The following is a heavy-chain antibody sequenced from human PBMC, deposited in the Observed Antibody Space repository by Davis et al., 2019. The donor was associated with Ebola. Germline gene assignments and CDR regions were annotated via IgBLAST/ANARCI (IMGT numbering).Heavy chain of an antibody. D-gene: IGHD3-3*01. Sequence: GESLIIPCTDPVIPFSSYAMTWVRQAPGKGLEWVSAISGSGGSTYYADSVKGRFTISRDNSKKTLYLQMNSLRAEDTAVYYCAKSGLSFGVVKYHYGMDVWGKGTTVTVSS. CDR2: ISGSGGST. CDR1: VIPFSSYA. J-gene: IGHJ6*04. CDR3: AKSGLSFGVVKYHYGMDV. V-gene: IGHV3-23*01.